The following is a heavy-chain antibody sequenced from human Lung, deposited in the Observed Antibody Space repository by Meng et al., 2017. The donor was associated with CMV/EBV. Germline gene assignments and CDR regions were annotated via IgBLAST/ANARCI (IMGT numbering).Heavy chain of an antibody. CDR3: ARDAVRYCSSTSCYGPPKQQLVEYDY. V-gene: IGHV3-21*01. CDR2: ISSSSSYI. CDR1: GFTFSSYS. D-gene: IGHD2-2*01. Sequence: GGSLRLXCAASGFTFSSYSMNWVRQAPGKGLEWVSSISSSSSYIYYADSVKGRFTISRDNAKNSLYLQMNSLRAEDTAVYYCARDAVRYCSSTSCYGPPKQQLVEYDYWGQETLVTVSS. J-gene: IGHJ4*02.